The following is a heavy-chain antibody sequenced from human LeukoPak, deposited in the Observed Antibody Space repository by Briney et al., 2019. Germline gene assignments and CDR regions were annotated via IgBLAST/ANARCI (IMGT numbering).Heavy chain of an antibody. J-gene: IGHJ3*02. CDR2: IYYSGST. D-gene: IGHD2-2*01. Sequence: PSETLSLTCTVSGGSISSYYWSWIRQPPGKGLEWIGYIYYSGSTNYNPSLKSRVTISVDTFKNQFSLKLSSVTAADTAVYYCARSQYRADAFDIWGQGTMVTVSS. CDR3: ARSQYRADAFDI. CDR1: GGSISSYY. V-gene: IGHV4-59*01.